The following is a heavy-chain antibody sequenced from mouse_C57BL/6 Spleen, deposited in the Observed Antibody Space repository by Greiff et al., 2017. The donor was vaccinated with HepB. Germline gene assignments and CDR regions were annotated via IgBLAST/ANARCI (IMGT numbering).Heavy chain of an antibody. CDR2: INYDGSST. J-gene: IGHJ2*01. V-gene: IGHV5-16*01. Sequence: EVMLVESEGGLVQPGSSMKLSCTASGFTFSDYYMAWVRQVPEKGLEWVANINYDGSSTYYLDSLKSRFIISRDNAKNILYLQMSSLKSEDTATYYCARGGYDYSFDYWGQGTTLTVSS. CDR1: GFTFSDYY. CDR3: ARGGYDYSFDY. D-gene: IGHD2-4*01.